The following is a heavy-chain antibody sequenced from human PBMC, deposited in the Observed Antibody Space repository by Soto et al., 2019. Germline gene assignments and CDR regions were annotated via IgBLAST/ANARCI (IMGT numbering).Heavy chain of an antibody. Sequence: EMQLVESGGGLVKPGGSLRLSCAASGFTFSTYGMNWVRQAPGKGLEWVSSISSGSEYIYYADSLKGRLTISRDNARNSLYLHLNSLRAEDTAVYYCATDGAAGSVMEVWGQGTTVTVSS. CDR2: ISSGSEYI. CDR3: ATDGAAGSVMEV. J-gene: IGHJ6*02. CDR1: GFTFSTYG. D-gene: IGHD6-13*01. V-gene: IGHV3-21*01.